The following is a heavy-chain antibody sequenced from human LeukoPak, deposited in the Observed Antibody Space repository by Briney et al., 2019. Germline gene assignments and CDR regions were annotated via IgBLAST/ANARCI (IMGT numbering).Heavy chain of an antibody. D-gene: IGHD2/OR15-2a*01. J-gene: IGHJ3*02. CDR3: ARDYFRKGNAFDI. CDR2: IYPSGST. CDR1: GGSIRGYY. Sequence: SETLSLSCKVSGGSIRGYYWAWIRQPAGKGLEWIGRIYPSGSTNYNPSLKSRVTMSIDTSTNQFSLNLNSVTAADTAVYYCARDYFRKGNAFDIWGQGTMVTISS. V-gene: IGHV4-4*07.